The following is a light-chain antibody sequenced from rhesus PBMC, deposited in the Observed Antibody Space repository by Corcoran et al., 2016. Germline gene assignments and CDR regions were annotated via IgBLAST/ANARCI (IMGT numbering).Light chain of an antibody. CDR3: QRGCSTPLT. CDR2: KAS. Sequence: DIQMTQSPSSLSAPVGDRVTITRRASENANTYLNWYQLKPGTAPKVLIYKASTLQSGVPSRLRGIGSGTDYTFTIRSLQPDDVATYCYQRGCSTPLTFGGGAKVEL. V-gene: IGKV1-74*01. J-gene: IGKJ4*01. CDR1: ENANTY.